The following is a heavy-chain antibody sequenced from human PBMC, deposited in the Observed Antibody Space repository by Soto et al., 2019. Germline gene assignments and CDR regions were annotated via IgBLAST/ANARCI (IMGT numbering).Heavy chain of an antibody. CDR3: ARVGGKVAVAGIPIYYYYMDV. CDR1: SGSISSSNW. CDR2: IYHSGST. D-gene: IGHD6-19*01. J-gene: IGHJ6*03. V-gene: IGHV4-4*02. Sequence: SATLSLTCAVSSGSISSSNWWSWVRQPPGKGLEWIGEIYHSGSTNYNPSLKSRVTISVDKSKNQFSLKLSSVTAADTAVYYCARVGGKVAVAGIPIYYYYMDVWGKGTTVTVSS.